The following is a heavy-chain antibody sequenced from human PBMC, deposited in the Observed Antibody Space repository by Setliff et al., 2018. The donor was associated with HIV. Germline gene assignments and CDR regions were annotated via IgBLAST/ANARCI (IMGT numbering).Heavy chain of an antibody. V-gene: IGHV4-39*01. CDR1: GGSISSSSYY. J-gene: IGHJ2*01. CDR2: ISHRGST. D-gene: IGHD2-21*02. CDR3: ARHDGTYCGGDCYLLGYFDL. Sequence: PSETLSLTCTVSGGSISSSSYYWGWIRQPPGQGLEWIASISHRGSTYYHPSLKSRVTISVDASKNQFSLKLSSVTAADTAVYYCARHDGTYCGGDCYLLGYFDLWGRGTLVTVS.